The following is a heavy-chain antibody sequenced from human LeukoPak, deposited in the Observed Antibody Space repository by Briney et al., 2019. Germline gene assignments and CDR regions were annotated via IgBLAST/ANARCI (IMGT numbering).Heavy chain of an antibody. Sequence: PGGSLRLSGTASGFTFGDYAMGWIRQAPGKGLEWVGFIRSKAYGETADYAAPVKGRFTISRDDSKAIAYLQMNSLKTEDTAVYHCTRDRGAYNLYDYWGQGTLVTVSS. D-gene: IGHD1-1*01. V-gene: IGHV3-49*03. CDR1: GFTFGDYA. CDR2: IRSKAYGETA. CDR3: TRDRGAYNLYDY. J-gene: IGHJ4*02.